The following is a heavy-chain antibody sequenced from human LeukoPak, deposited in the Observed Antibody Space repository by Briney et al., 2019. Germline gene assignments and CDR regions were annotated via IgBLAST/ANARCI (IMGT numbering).Heavy chain of an antibody. Sequence: GGSLRLSCAASGFTFSTYWMTWVRQAPGKGLEWVANIKQEGSEKYFVDSVKGRFTISRDNAKNSLYLQMNSLRAEDTAVYFCARVGALSSSWLLYWGQGTLVTVSS. J-gene: IGHJ4*02. D-gene: IGHD6-13*01. CDR3: ARVGALSSSWLLY. CDR2: IKQEGSEK. CDR1: GFTFSTYW. V-gene: IGHV3-7*01.